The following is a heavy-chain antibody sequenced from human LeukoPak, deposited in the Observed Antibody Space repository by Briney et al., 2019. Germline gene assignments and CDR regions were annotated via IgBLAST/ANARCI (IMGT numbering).Heavy chain of an antibody. D-gene: IGHD3-10*01. CDR1: GFTFDDYG. CDR2: INWNGSST. V-gene: IGHV3-20*04. CDR3: ASVGLDGITMVQGENWFDP. Sequence: GGSLRLSCAASGFTFDDYGMSWVRQAPGKGLEWVSGINWNGSSTDYAYSMKRRFTISSNYAKNSLYLQMNSLSAENTALYYSASVGLDGITMVQGENWFDPWGQGTLVTVSS. J-gene: IGHJ5*02.